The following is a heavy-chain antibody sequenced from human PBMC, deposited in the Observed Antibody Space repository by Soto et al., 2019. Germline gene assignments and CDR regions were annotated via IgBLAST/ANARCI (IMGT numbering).Heavy chain of an antibody. J-gene: IGHJ4*02. CDR3: TTLYQGISN. CDR2: IKSKTDAETT. Sequence: GGSLRLSCAASGFTFSNAWMSWVRQTPGKGLEWVGRIKSKTDAETTDYAAPVKGRFTISRDDSKNALYLQMNSLETEDTAVYYCTTLYQGISNWGQGTLVTVSS. D-gene: IGHD1-20*01. V-gene: IGHV3-15*01. CDR1: GFTFSNAW.